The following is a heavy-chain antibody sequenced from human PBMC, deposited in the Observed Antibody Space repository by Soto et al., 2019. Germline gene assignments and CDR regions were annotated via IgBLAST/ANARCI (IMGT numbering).Heavy chain of an antibody. Sequence: GGSLRLSCAASGFTVSSNYMSWVRQAPGKGLEWVSVIYSGGSTYYADSVKGRLIISRDDSKNTLFLQMNSLRAEDTAVYYCATAKLLLPWLFDYWGQGTLVTVSS. CDR2: IYSGGST. V-gene: IGHV3-66*01. CDR3: ATAKLLLPWLFDY. J-gene: IGHJ4*02. CDR1: GFTVSSNY. D-gene: IGHD2-15*01.